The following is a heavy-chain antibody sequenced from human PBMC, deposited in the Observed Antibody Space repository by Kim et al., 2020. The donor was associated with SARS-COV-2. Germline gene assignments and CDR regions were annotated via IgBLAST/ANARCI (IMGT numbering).Heavy chain of an antibody. V-gene: IGHV3-11*04. D-gene: IGHD1-26*01. CDR3: ARVSGSYPGAFDI. Sequence: YAVSVTGRVTIARDNAKNTLYLQMNSLRAEDTAVYYCARVSGSYPGAFDIRGQGKMVTVSS. J-gene: IGHJ3*02.